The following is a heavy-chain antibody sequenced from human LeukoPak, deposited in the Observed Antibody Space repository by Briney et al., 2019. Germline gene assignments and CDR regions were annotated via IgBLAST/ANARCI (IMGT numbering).Heavy chain of an antibody. D-gene: IGHD5-24*01. Sequence: SDTLSPTCTVSGAPIKSYYWNWIRQPPGKGLEWVANVNHRGITFYNPSLESRVAISVDTSKNQFFLRVTSVTAADTAIYYCVRDPSEAADFFFDSWGQGTLVTVSS. CDR3: VRDPSEAADFFFDS. CDR1: GAPIKSYY. J-gene: IGHJ4*02. V-gene: IGHV4-59*04. CDR2: VNHRGIT.